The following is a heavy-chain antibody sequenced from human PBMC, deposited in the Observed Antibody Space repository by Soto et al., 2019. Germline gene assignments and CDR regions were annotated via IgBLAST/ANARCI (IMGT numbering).Heavy chain of an antibody. D-gene: IGHD6-13*01. CDR1: GGTFSNCG. CDR3: AKDVGFQQLLFVFDT. Sequence: QVQLVQSGAEVKKPGSSVRVSCKASGGTFSNCGFSWVRQAPGQGLEWMGGIIPIFGSSNYAQKFQGRLTITADESTSTAYMDLGSLRSEDTAVYFCAKDVGFQQLLFVFDTWGQGTLVTVSS. J-gene: IGHJ5*02. CDR2: IIPIFGSS. V-gene: IGHV1-69*01.